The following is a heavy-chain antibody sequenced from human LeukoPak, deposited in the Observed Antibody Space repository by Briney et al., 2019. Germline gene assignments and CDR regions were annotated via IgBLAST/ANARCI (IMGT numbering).Heavy chain of an antibody. V-gene: IGHV1-69*06. CDR3: ARAGPYCSSTSCYYYYYMDV. CDR1: GDTFTTYA. CDR2: IIPIFGTA. Sequence: SVKVSCKTSGDTFTTYAISWVRQAPGQGLEWMGGIIPIFGTANYAQKFQGRVTITADKSTSTAYMELSSLRSEDTAVYYCARAGPYCSSTSCYYYYYMDVWGKGTTVTVSS. J-gene: IGHJ6*03. D-gene: IGHD2-2*01.